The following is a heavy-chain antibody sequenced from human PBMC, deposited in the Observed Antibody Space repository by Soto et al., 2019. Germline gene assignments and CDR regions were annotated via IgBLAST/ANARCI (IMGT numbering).Heavy chain of an antibody. J-gene: IGHJ4*02. CDR1: GFTFSSYA. CDR2: ISYDGSNK. Sequence: QVQLVESGGGVVQPGRSLRLSCAASGFTFSSYAMHWVRQAPGKGLEWVAVISYDGSNKYYADSVKGRFTISRDNSKNTLYLQMNSLRAEDTAVYYCARDPYSGSYRGYFDYWGQGTLVTVSS. V-gene: IGHV3-30-3*01. CDR3: ARDPYSGSYRGYFDY. D-gene: IGHD1-26*01.